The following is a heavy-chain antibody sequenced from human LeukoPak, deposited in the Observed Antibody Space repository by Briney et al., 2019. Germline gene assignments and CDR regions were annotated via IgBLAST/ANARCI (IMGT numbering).Heavy chain of an antibody. CDR2: INTDGSST. CDR3: ARASGSSPTRYYYYGMDV. Sequence: GGSLRLSCAASGFTFSKNWMHWVRQTPGKGLVWVSRINTDGSSTSYADSVKGRFTISRDNAKNSLYLQMNSLRAEDTAVYYCARASGSSPTRYYYYGMDVWGQGTTVTVSS. CDR1: GFTFSKNW. J-gene: IGHJ6*02. V-gene: IGHV3-74*01. D-gene: IGHD3-10*01.